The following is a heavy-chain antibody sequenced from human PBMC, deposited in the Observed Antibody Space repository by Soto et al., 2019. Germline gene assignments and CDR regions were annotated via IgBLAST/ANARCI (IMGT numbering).Heavy chain of an antibody. CDR3: AKSSTAMTYFDY. D-gene: IGHD5-18*01. CDR2: ISYDGSNK. CDR1: GFTFSSYG. Sequence: QVQLVESGGGVVQPGRSLRLSCAASGFTFSSYGMHWVRQAPGKGLEWVAVISYDGSNKYYADSVKGRFTISRDNSKNTLYLQMNSLRAEDTAVYYCAKSSTAMTYFDYWGQGILVTVSS. J-gene: IGHJ4*02. V-gene: IGHV3-30*18.